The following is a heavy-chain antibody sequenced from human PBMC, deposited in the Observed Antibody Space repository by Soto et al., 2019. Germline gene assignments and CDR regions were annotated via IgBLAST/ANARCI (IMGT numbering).Heavy chain of an antibody. CDR2: ISYDGSNK. J-gene: IGHJ4*02. CDR3: AKMDYGDYGSDHTPHFDY. D-gene: IGHD4-17*01. Sequence: GGSLRLYCAASGFTFSSYGMHWVRQAPGKGLEWVAVISYDGSNKYYADSVKGRFTISRDNSKNTLYLQMNSLRAEDTAVYYCAKMDYGDYGSDHTPHFDYWGQGTLVTVSS. V-gene: IGHV3-30*18. CDR1: GFTFSSYG.